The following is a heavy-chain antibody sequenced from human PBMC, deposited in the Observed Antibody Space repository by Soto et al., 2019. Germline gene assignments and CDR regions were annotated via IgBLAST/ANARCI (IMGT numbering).Heavy chain of an antibody. Sequence: ASVKVSCKASGYTFTSYGISWVRQAPGQGLEWMGWISGYNGKTNYAQKVQDRVTMTTDTSTSTVYMELRSLRSDDTAVYYCAREGYVPYYCDGVDVWGQGTTVTVSS. CDR2: ISGYNGKT. CDR1: GYTFTSYG. D-gene: IGHD3-16*01. CDR3: AREGYVPYYCDGVDV. V-gene: IGHV1-18*01. J-gene: IGHJ6*02.